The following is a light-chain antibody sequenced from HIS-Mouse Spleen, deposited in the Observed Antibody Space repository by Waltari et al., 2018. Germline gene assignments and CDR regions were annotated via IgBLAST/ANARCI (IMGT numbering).Light chain of an antibody. J-gene: IGLJ2*01. V-gene: IGLV3-9*01. Sequence: GLTQPLSVSVALGQTARITCGGNNIGNKNVHWYQQKPGQAPVLVIYRDSNRPSGIPERFSGSNSGNTATLTISRAQAGDEADYYCQVWDSSTVVFGGGTKLTVL. CDR3: QVWDSSTVV. CDR2: RDS. CDR1: NIGNKN.